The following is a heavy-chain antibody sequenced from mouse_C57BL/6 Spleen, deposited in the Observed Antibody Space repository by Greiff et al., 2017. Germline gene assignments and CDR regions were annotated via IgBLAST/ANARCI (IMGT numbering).Heavy chain of an antibody. D-gene: IGHD1-3*01. V-gene: IGHV1-69*01. J-gene: IGHJ2*01. CDR3: ARSSSSTYVDY. CDR1: GYTFTSYW. Sequence: VQLQQSGAELVMPGASVKLSCKASGYTFTSYWMHWVKQRPGQGLEWIGEIDPSDSYTNYNQKFKGKSTLTVDKSSSTAYMQLSSLTSEDSAVYYCARSSSSTYVDYWGQGTTLTVSS. CDR2: IDPSDSYT.